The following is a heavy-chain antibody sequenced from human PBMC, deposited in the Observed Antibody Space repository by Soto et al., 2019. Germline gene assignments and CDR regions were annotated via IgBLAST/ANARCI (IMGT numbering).Heavy chain of an antibody. J-gene: IGHJ6*02. D-gene: IGHD4-4*01. CDR3: ARHIVVTTVTTDTYYYYYGMDV. Sequence: GESLKISCKGSGYSFTSYWIGWVRQMPGKGLEWMGIIYPGDSDTRYSPSFQGQVTISADKSISTAYLQWSSLKASDTAMYYCARHIVVTTVTTDTYYYYYGMDVWGQGTTVTVSS. CDR2: IYPGDSDT. CDR1: GYSFTSYW. V-gene: IGHV5-51*01.